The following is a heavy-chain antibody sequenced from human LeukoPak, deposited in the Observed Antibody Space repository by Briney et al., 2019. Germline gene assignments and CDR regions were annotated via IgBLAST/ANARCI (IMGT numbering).Heavy chain of an antibody. V-gene: IGHV4-39*07. CDR1: GASIASNSYY. CDR2: IYYSGST. Sequence: PSETLSLTCDVSGASIASNSYYWAWIRQPPGKGLEAIGSIYYSGSTYYNPSLKSRVTISVDTSKNQFSLKLSSVTAADTAVYYCASLTAREHGYFDYWGQGTLVTVSS. J-gene: IGHJ4*02. CDR3: ASLTAREHGYFDY.